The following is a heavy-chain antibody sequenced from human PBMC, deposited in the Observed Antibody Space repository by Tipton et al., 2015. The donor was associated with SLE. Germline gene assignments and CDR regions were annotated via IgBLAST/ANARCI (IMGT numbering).Heavy chain of an antibody. J-gene: IGHJ4*01. V-gene: IGHV4-59*06. CDR2: IDYYGST. Sequence: TLSLTCNVSGASFSSYYWTWIRQSPGKGLEWVGHIDYYGSTKYNPSLGSRLTISVDTSKNQFSLKLTSVTAADTAVYYCARHTGASPFDYWGQGTLVTVSS. D-gene: IGHD1-14*01. CDR1: GASFSSYY. CDR3: ARHTGASPFDY.